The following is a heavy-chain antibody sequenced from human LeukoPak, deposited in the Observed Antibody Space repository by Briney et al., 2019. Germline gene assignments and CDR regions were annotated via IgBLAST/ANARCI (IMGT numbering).Heavy chain of an antibody. CDR2: INPNSGGT. CDR3: ARGSYDSSDFEYFHH. CDR1: GYTFTGNY. V-gene: IGHV1-2*02. D-gene: IGHD3-22*01. J-gene: IGHJ1*01. Sequence: ASVNVSCKASGYTFTGNYMDWVRQATGQGLEWMGWINPNSGGTNYAQKFQGRVTMTRDTSIGTAYMELNRLRSDDTAVYYCARGSYDSSDFEYFHHWGQGTLVTVSS.